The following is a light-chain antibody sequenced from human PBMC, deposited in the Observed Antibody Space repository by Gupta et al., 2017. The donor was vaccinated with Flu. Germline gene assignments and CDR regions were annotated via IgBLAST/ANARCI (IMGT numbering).Light chain of an antibody. Sequence: ISCRSSQSVLYSGNNRYADACYQQKAGQPPMLLYSWADTRYSGVADRFGGGESRTDFTLTIRCLEAEVVAVYYFQPLHRVFSFGPGTKVEIK. CDR2: WAD. J-gene: IGKJ3*01. CDR3: QPLHRVFS. CDR1: QSVLYSGNNRYA. V-gene: IGKV4-1*01.